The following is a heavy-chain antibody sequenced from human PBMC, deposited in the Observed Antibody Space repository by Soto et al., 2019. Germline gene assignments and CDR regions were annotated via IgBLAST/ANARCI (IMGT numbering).Heavy chain of an antibody. V-gene: IGHV3-7*01. CDR3: ATGYR. Sequence: RLSCAASGFTFSNHWMSWVRQAPGKGLEWVANIKQDGSDKNYVSSVKGRFTISRDSAKSSLYLQMNSLRVEDTAVYYCATGYRWGQGTLVTVSS. J-gene: IGHJ5*02. CDR1: GFTFSNHW. CDR2: IKQDGSDK.